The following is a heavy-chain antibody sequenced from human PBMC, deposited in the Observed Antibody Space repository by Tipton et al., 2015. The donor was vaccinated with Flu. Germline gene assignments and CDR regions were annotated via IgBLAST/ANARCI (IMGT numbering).Heavy chain of an antibody. CDR2: TYYRSRWYT. Sequence: GLVKPSQILSFTCAVSGDTVSSDSVAWNWIRQSPSRGLEWLGRTYYRSRWYTDYAESVRGRITINPDSSRNQFSLQVNSVTPEDTAVYFCARSVGGFYYYMDVWGKGTTVAVSS. CDR1: GDTVSSDSVA. J-gene: IGHJ6*03. V-gene: IGHV6-1*01. CDR3: ARSVGGFYYYMDV. D-gene: IGHD3-16*01.